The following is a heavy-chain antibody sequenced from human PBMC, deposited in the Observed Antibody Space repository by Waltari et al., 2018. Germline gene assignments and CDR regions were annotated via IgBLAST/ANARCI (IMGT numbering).Heavy chain of an antibody. CDR2: ISSSSSYI. J-gene: IGHJ4*02. CDR3: ARDWYEVGSDY. Sequence: LQLQESGPGLVKPSETLSLTCTVSGGSISSSSYYWGWIRQPPGKGLEWVSSISSSSSYIYYADSVKGRFTISRDNAKNSLYLQMNSLRAEDTAVYYCARDWYEVGSDYWGQGTLVTVSS. CDR1: GGSISSSS. V-gene: IGHV3-21*01. D-gene: IGHD6-13*01.